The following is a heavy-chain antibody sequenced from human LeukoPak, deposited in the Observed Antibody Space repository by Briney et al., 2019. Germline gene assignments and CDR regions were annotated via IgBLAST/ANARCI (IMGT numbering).Heavy chain of an antibody. V-gene: IGHV3-7*01. Sequence: GGSLRLSCEASGFSFSRYWMSWVRQAPVRGLEWVANIKPDGSEIYYVDSVKGRFTISRHNAKNSLYLQMNSLRAEDTAVYYCARVSAGVIGMKDVFDIWGQGTMVTVSS. CDR3: ARVSAGVIGMKDVFDI. J-gene: IGHJ3*02. CDR2: IKPDGSEI. D-gene: IGHD3-16*02. CDR1: GFSFSRYW.